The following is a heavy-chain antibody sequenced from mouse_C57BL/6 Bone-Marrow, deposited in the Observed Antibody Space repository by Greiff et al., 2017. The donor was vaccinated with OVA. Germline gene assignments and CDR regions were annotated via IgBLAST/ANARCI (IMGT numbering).Heavy chain of an antibody. J-gene: IGHJ4*01. Sequence: VQVVESGPELVKPGASVKISCKASGYSFTSYYIHWVKQRPGQGLEWIGWIYPGSGNTKYNEKFKGKATLTADTSSSTAYMQLSSLTSEDSAVYYCARRYTPYAMDYWGQGTSVTVSS. V-gene: IGHV1-66*01. CDR3: ARRYTPYAMDY. D-gene: IGHD2-12*01. CDR2: IYPGSGNT. CDR1: GYSFTSYY.